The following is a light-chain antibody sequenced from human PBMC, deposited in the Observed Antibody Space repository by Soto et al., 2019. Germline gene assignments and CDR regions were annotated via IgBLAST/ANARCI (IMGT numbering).Light chain of an antibody. J-gene: IGKJ1*01. Sequence: EIVLTQSPGNMSLSPGEIATLVCRASQSVSSSYLGWYQKKPGQAPRLLIDAASSRATGIPDRFSCSGSRTDFTITISRLDPEYFAVYYCQHYGSAPRTFGQGTKVDIK. CDR1: QSVSSSY. V-gene: IGKV3-20*01. CDR3: QHYGSAPRT. CDR2: AAS.